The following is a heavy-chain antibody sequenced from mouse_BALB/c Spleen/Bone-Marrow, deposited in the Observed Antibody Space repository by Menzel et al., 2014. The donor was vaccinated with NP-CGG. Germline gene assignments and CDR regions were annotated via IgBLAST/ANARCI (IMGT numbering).Heavy chain of an antibody. V-gene: IGHV1S81*02. CDR1: GYTFTSYY. J-gene: IGHJ1*01. CDR3: TREHYFCGSSYWYFDI. Sequence: QVQLQQSGAELVKPGASVKLSCKASGYTFTSYYMYWVKQRPGQGLEWIGGINPSNGGTSFNEKFKSKATLTVDKSSSAAYKRLSSLTSEDSPVYYCTREHYFCGSSYWYFDIWGAGTTVTVSS. CDR2: INPSNGGT. D-gene: IGHD1-1*01.